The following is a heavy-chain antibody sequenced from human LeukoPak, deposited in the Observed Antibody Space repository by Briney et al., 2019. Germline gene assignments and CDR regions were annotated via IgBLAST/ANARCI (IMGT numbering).Heavy chain of an antibody. CDR2: IYHSGST. D-gene: IGHD5-18*01. Sequence: PSETLSLTCAVSGGSISGTNLWNWVRPPPGKGLEWIGEIYHSGSTNYNPSLKSRVSISIDKSKNQFSLKLSSVTAADTAIYYCARDDFVDIAMVRLYHWGQGTLVTVSS. V-gene: IGHV4-4*02. J-gene: IGHJ5*02. CDR1: GGSISGTNL. CDR3: ARDDFVDIAMVRLYH.